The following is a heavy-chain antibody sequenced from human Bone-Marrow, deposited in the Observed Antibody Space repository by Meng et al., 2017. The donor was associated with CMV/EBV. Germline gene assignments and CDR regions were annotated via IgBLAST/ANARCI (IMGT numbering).Heavy chain of an antibody. CDR2: IRYDGSNS. Sequence: GGSLRLSCAASGFTFSGYSMNWVRQAPGKGLEWVAYIRYDGSNSHYRDSVKGRFTVSRDNSKNTLYLQMNNLRAGDTAVYYCAKLKTALGYWGQGTLVTVSS. V-gene: IGHV3-30*02. J-gene: IGHJ4*01. D-gene: IGHD2-21*02. CDR1: GFTFSGYS. CDR3: AKLKTALGY.